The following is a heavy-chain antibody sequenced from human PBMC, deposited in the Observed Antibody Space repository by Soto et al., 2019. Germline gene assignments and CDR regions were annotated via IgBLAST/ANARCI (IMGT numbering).Heavy chain of an antibody. CDR1: GYTFRTYG. V-gene: IGHV1-18*01. J-gene: IGHJ5*02. D-gene: IGHD6-6*01. Sequence: ASVKVSCKASGYTFRTYGISWVRQAPGQGLEWIGWISVYSGNTNYAQRFQGRVIMTTDTSTSTAYMELRSLRSDDTAVYYCARDLIAARPGWFDPWGQGTLVTVSS. CDR3: ARDLIAARPGWFDP. CDR2: ISVYSGNT.